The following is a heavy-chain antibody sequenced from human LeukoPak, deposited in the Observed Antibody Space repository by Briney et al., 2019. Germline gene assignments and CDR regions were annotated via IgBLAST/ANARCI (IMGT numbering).Heavy chain of an antibody. Sequence: SETLSLTCTVSGGSISSYYWSWIRQPPGKGLEWIGYIYYSGSTNYNPSLKSRVTISVDTSKNQFPLKLSSVTAADTAVYYCARAGLLWFGEPYYFDYWGQGTLVTVSS. V-gene: IGHV4-59*01. CDR3: ARAGLLWFGEPYYFDY. J-gene: IGHJ4*02. CDR1: GGSISSYY. D-gene: IGHD3-10*01. CDR2: IYYSGST.